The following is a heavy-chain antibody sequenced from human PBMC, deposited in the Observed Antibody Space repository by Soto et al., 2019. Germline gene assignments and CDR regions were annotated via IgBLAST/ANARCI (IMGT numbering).Heavy chain of an antibody. Sequence: EVQLLESGGGLVQPGGSLRLSCAASGFTFSSYAMSWVRQAPGKGLEWVSAISGSGGSTYYADSVKGRFTISRDNYQNTVVWPMNSPRAEDTAVYYFSKADIVVGVGATGESWGQGTLVTVSS. J-gene: IGHJ5*02. CDR1: GFTFSSYA. D-gene: IGHD2-15*01. CDR3: SKADIVVGVGATGES. CDR2: ISGSGGST. V-gene: IGHV3-23*01.